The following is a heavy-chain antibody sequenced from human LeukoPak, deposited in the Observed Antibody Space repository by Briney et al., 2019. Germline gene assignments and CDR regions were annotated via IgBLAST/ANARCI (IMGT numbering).Heavy chain of an antibody. Sequence: VASVKVSCKASGYTFTGYYMHWVRQAPGQGLEWMGWINPNSGGTNYAQKFQGRVTMTRDTSISTAYMELSRLRSDDTAVYYCAIEYYYGSGSYLDDAFDIWGQGTMVTVSS. D-gene: IGHD3-10*01. V-gene: IGHV1-2*02. CDR1: GYTFTGYY. J-gene: IGHJ3*02. CDR3: AIEYYYGSGSYLDDAFDI. CDR2: INPNSGGT.